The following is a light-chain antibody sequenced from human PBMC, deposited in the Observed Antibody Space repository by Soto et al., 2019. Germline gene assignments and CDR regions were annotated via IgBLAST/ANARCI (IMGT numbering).Light chain of an antibody. CDR1: QGISSY. Sequence: AIRMTQSPSSLSASTGDRVTIPCRASQGISSYLAWYQQKPGKAPKLLIYAASTLQSGVPSRFSGSGSGTDFTLTISCLQSEDFATYYCQQYYSYPTFGGGTKVDIK. CDR3: QQYYSYPT. J-gene: IGKJ4*01. CDR2: AAS. V-gene: IGKV1-8*01.